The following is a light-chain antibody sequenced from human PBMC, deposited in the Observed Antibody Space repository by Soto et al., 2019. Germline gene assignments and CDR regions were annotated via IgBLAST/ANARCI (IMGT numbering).Light chain of an antibody. CDR2: GAS. Sequence: EIVLTQSPGTLSLSPGESATLSCRASQSVSSSYLAWYQQKPGQAPRLLIYGASNRATGIPDRFSGSGSGTDFTLTISRLEPEDFAVYFCQHYGDSSWTFGQGTKVDIK. CDR1: QSVSSSY. CDR3: QHYGDSSWT. J-gene: IGKJ1*01. V-gene: IGKV3-20*01.